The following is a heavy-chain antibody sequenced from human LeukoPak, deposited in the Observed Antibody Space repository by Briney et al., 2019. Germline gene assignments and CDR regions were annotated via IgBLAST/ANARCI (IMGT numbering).Heavy chain of an antibody. D-gene: IGHD6-13*01. CDR1: GYSISSGYY. CDR3: ARGTSSWFPRPFDY. CDR2: IYHSGST. V-gene: IGHV4-38-2*02. Sequence: SETLSLTCTVSGYSISSGYYWGWIRQPPGKGLEWIGSIYHSGSTYYNPSLKSRVTISVDTSKNQFSLKLSSVTAADTAVYYCARGTSSWFPRPFDYWGQGTLVTVSS. J-gene: IGHJ4*02.